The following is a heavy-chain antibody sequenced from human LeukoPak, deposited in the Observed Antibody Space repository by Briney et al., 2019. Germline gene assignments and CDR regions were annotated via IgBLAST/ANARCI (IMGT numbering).Heavy chain of an antibody. CDR2: IIPIFGTA. Sequence: GSSVKVSYKASGGTFSSYAISWVRQAPGQGLEWMGGIIPIFGTANYAQKFQGRVTITTDESTSTAYMELSSLRSEDTAVYYCARDGGSYRSYYYYYYMDVWGKGTTVTVSS. V-gene: IGHV1-69*05. CDR3: ARDGGSYRSYYYYYYMDV. J-gene: IGHJ6*03. CDR1: GGTFSSYA. D-gene: IGHD1-26*01.